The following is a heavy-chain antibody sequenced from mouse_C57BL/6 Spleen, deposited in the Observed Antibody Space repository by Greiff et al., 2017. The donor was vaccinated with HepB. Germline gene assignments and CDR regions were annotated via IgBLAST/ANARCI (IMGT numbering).Heavy chain of an antibody. J-gene: IGHJ4*01. D-gene: IGHD3-2*02. Sequence: EVQGVESGGGLVQPKGSLKLSCAASGFTFNTYAMHWVRQAPGKGLEWVARIRSKSSNYATYYADSVKDRFTISRDDSQSMLYLQMNNLKTEDTAMYYCVRGLQGAPLYAMDYWGQGTSVTVSS. CDR2: IRSKSSNYAT. CDR3: VRGLQGAPLYAMDY. CDR1: GFTFNTYA. V-gene: IGHV10-3*01.